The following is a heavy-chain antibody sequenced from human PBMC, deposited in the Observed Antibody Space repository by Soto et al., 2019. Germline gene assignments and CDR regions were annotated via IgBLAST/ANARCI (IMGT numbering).Heavy chain of an antibody. CDR2: IIPIFGTA. Sequence: ASVKVSCKASGGTFSSYAISWVRQAPGQGLEWMGGIIPIFGTANYAQKFQGRVTITADKSTSTAYMELSSLRSEDTAVYYCARDQGNPILGVVPTSYYYYGMDVWGQGTTVTVSS. V-gene: IGHV1-69*06. D-gene: IGHD3-3*01. CDR3: ARDQGNPILGVVPTSYYYYGMDV. J-gene: IGHJ6*02. CDR1: GGTFSSYA.